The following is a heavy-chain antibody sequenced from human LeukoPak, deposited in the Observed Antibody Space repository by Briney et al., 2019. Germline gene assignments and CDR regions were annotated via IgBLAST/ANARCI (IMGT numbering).Heavy chain of an antibody. CDR2: ISGSGGST. V-gene: IGHV3-23*01. CDR1: GFTFSSYG. Sequence: GGSLRLSCAASGFTFSSYGMRWVRQAPGKGLEWVSAISGSGGSTYYADSVKGRFTISRDNSRNTLYLQMNSLRAGDTAVYYCAKSFRSTSLDYWGQGTLVTVSS. D-gene: IGHD2-2*01. J-gene: IGHJ4*02. CDR3: AKSFRSTSLDY.